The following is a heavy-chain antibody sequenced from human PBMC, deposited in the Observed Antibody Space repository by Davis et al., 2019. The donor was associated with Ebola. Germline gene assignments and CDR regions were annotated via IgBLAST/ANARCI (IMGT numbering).Heavy chain of an antibody. V-gene: IGHV3-48*04. CDR2: ISSSSRTI. Sequence: GESLKISCAASGFTFSVYSMNWVRQAPGKGLEWVSYISSSSRTIYYADSVKGRFTISRDNAKNSLYLQMNSLRAEDTAVYYCARGGWDYWGQGTLVTVSS. J-gene: IGHJ4*02. CDR3: ARGGWDY. CDR1: GFTFSVYS.